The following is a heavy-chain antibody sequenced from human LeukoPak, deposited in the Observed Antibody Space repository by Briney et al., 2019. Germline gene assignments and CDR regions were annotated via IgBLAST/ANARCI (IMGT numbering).Heavy chain of an antibody. Sequence: PGESLRLSCVASGFXXXXYWMXXXXXAPGXGLVWVSRINSDXSSTSYADSVKGRFTISRDNAKNTLFLQMNSLRAEDTAVYYCARGPGAFDIWGQGTMVTASS. J-gene: IGHJ3*02. CDR3: ARGPGAFDI. D-gene: IGHD2-2*01. CDR2: INSDXSST. CDR1: GFXXXXYW. V-gene: IGHV3-74*01.